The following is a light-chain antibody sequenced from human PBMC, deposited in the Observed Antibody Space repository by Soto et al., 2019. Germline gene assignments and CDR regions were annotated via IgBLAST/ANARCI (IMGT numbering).Light chain of an antibody. CDR1: QSVASTY. CDR2: GAS. Sequence: EIVLTQSPGTLSLSPGERATLSCWASQSVASTYLGWYQQKPGQAPRLLIYGASSRATGIPDRFSGSGSGTDFTLTISRLEPEDFALYYCQQYAGSHTFGPGTRLEIK. J-gene: IGKJ5*01. CDR3: QQYAGSHT. V-gene: IGKV3-20*01.